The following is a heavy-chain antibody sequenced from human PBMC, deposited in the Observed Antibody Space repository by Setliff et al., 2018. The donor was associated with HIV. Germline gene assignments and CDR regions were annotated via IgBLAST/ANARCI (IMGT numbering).Heavy chain of an antibody. V-gene: IGHV1-2*06. CDR1: GGTFSNYA. J-gene: IGHJ4*02. D-gene: IGHD3-9*01. Sequence: ASVKVSCKASGGTFSNYAFSWVRQAPGQGLEWMGRINPNMGDTQYAQKFQGRIIMTRDTSINTVYMELSSLTSDDTALYYCARQDIPTGYYLFDYWGQGTQVTV. CDR3: ARQDIPTGYYLFDY. CDR2: INPNMGDT.